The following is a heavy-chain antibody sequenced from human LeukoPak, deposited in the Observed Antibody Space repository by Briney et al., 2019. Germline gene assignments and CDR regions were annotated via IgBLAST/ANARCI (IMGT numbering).Heavy chain of an antibody. Sequence: QTLSLTCAISGDSVSSYSAAWNWIRQSPSRGLEWLGRSYYRSKWYNDYAVSVKSRITINPDTSKNQFSLQLNSVTPEDTAVYYCARDKITMVRGHPWDLYYYGMDVWGQGTTVTVSS. CDR1: GDSVSSYSAA. V-gene: IGHV6-1*01. CDR2: SYYRSKWYN. CDR3: ARDKITMVRGHPWDLYYYGMDV. J-gene: IGHJ6*02. D-gene: IGHD3-10*01.